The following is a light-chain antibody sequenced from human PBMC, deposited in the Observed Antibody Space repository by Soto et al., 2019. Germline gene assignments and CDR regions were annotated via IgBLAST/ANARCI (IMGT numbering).Light chain of an antibody. V-gene: IGKV3-20*01. J-gene: IGKJ1*01. Sequence: IVLTQSPGTLSLSPGERATLSCRASQSVSSSYLAWYQQKPGQAPSLLTYGTSSRATGIPDRFSGSGSGTDFTLTISRLEPEDFAVYYCQQYGSSTWTFGQGTKVEIK. CDR3: QQYGSSTWT. CDR2: GTS. CDR1: QSVSSSY.